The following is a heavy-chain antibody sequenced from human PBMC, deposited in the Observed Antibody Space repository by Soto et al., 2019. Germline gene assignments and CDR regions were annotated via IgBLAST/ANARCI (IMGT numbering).Heavy chain of an antibody. Sequence: EVQLLESGGGLVQPGGSLRLSCGASGFTFSTYAMNWVRQAPGKGLEWVAAISGSGGGTYYADSVKGRFTISRDNSKNSLFLHMTSLRAENRAVYFCAKGGRIVATTYNLDVWGQGTTVAVSS. V-gene: IGHV3-23*01. J-gene: IGHJ6*02. CDR3: AKGGRIVATTYNLDV. CDR2: ISGSGGGT. CDR1: GFTFSTYA. D-gene: IGHD1-26*01.